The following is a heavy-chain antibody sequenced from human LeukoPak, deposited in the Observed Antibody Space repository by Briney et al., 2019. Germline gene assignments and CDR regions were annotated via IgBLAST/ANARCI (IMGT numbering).Heavy chain of an antibody. Sequence: ASVKVSCKASGGTFSSYAISWVRQAPGQGLEWMGGIIPIFGTANYAQKFQGRVTITADESTSTAYMELSSLRSEDTAVYYCASSTYYYGSGSHPYFDYWGQGTLVTVSS. J-gene: IGHJ4*02. CDR1: GGTFSSYA. CDR3: ASSTYYYGSGSHPYFDY. V-gene: IGHV1-69*13. CDR2: IIPIFGTA. D-gene: IGHD3-10*01.